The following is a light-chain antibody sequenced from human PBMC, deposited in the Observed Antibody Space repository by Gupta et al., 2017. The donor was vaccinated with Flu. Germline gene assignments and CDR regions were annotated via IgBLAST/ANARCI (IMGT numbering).Light chain of an antibody. J-gene: IGKJ1*01. CDR1: QSVTSG. V-gene: IGKV3D-15*03. CDR2: GAS. Sequence: EIVMTQSPATLSVFPGERATLSCRASQSVTSGLAWYQQKPGQAPSLLIYGASCRATGVPARFSGSGSGTEFTLTIRILQSEDFAVYYCQGDSDWRGTFGQGTKLEIK. CDR3: QGDSDWRGT.